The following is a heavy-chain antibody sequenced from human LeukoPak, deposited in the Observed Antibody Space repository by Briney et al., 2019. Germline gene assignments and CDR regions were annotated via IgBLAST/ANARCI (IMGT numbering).Heavy chain of an antibody. Sequence: ASVKVSCKASGYAFTSYDINWVRQATGQGLEWMGWMNPNSGNTGYAQKFQGRVTMTRNTSISTAYMELSSLRAEDTAVYYCAKDLSSSWYLDYYYGMDVWGQGTTVTVSS. D-gene: IGHD6-13*01. CDR3: AKDLSSSWYLDYYYGMDV. CDR2: MNPNSGNT. J-gene: IGHJ6*02. V-gene: IGHV1-8*01. CDR1: GYAFTSYD.